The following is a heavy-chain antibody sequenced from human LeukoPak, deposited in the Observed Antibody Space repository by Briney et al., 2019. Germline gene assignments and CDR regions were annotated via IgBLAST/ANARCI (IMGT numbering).Heavy chain of an antibody. Sequence: ASVKGSCKASGGTFSSFAFSWVRQAPVRGLEWMGGIIPLSGTANYAQRFQGRVTITTDESTTTAYMDLTRVRSEYTAVYYCARGLTTGTTILWFESWGQGTLVT. D-gene: IGHD1-1*01. CDR3: ARGLTTGTTILWFES. CDR1: GGTFSSFA. J-gene: IGHJ5*01. CDR2: IIPLSGTA. V-gene: IGHV1-69*05.